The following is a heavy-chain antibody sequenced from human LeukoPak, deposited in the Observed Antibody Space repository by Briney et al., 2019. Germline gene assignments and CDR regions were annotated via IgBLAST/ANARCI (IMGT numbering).Heavy chain of an antibody. CDR2: ISSSSSYI. CDR1: GFTFSSYS. CDR3: ARGQTGTMNY. V-gene: IGHV3-21*01. D-gene: IGHD1-1*01. J-gene: IGHJ4*02. Sequence: AGGSLRLSWAASGFTFSSYSMNWVRQAPGKGLEWVSSISSSSSYIYYADSVKGRFTISRDNAKNSLYLQMNSLRAEDTAVYYCARGQTGTMNYWGQGTLVTVSS.